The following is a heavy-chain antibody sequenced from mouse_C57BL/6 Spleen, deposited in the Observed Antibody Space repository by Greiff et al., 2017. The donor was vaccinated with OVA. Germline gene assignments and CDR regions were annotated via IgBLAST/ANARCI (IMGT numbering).Heavy chain of an antibody. CDR2: ISAGGSYT. CDR1: GFTFSSYA. V-gene: IGHV5-4*03. Sequence: EVKLVESGGGLVKPGGSLKLSCAASGFTFSSYAMSWVRQTPEKRLEWVATISAGGSYTYYPDNVKGRFTISRDNAKNTLYLQMSHLKTEDTAMYYCASYYGSSFWYFDVWGTGTTVTVSS. D-gene: IGHD1-1*01. J-gene: IGHJ1*03. CDR3: ASYYGSSFWYFDV.